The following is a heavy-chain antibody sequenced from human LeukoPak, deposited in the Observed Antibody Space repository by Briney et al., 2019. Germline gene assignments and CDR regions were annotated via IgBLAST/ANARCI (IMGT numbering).Heavy chain of an antibody. D-gene: IGHD5-12*01. CDR1: GFTLDDYD. CDR3: ARGVATTDYYYYLDV. CDR2: INWNGDST. V-gene: IGHV3-20*01. Sequence: GGSLRLSCAASGFTLDDYDMSWVRQAPGKGLEWVSGINWNGDSTAYADFVKGRFTISRDNAKNSLYLQMNSLRAEDTALYHCARGVATTDYYYYLDVWGKGTTVTISS. J-gene: IGHJ6*03.